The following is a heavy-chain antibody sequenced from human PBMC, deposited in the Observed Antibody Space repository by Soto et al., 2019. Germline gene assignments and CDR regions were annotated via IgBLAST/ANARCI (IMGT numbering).Heavy chain of an antibody. V-gene: IGHV4-59*01. D-gene: IGHD3-10*01. CDR1: GGSISTYY. CDR3: ARESAGSGKNNWFDP. Sequence: QVQLQESGPGLVKPSETLSLTCTVSGGSISTYYWSWIRQPPGKGLEWIGFTHYTGSTYYNPSLSSRVTISVDTSNNQFSLKLNSVTAADTAVYYCARESAGSGKNNWFDPWGQGTLVTVAS. J-gene: IGHJ5*02. CDR2: THYTGST.